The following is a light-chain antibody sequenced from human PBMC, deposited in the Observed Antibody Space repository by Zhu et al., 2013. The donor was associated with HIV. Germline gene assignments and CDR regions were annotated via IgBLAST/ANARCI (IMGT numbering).Light chain of an antibody. CDR2: GAS. CDR1: QGISSY. Sequence: DIQMTQSPSSLSASVGDRVTITCRASQGISSYLAWFQQKPGKAPKSLIYGASSLQSGVSSKFSGSGSGTDFTLTISSLQAEDVAVYYCQQYYSTPTFGGGTKVEIK. CDR3: QQYYSTPT. J-gene: IGKJ4*01. V-gene: IGKV1-16*02.